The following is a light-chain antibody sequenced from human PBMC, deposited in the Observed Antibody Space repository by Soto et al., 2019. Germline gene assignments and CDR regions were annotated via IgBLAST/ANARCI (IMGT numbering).Light chain of an antibody. CDR2: DAS. J-gene: IGKJ2*01. Sequence: DIQMTQSPSTLSASVGDRVTITCRASQSISNWLAWYQQKPGKAPKLLIFDASSLDSGVPSRFRGSGSGTEFTLTISSLQPDDVATYYCQQYNIYSYTFGQGTKLEIK. CDR3: QQYNIYSYT. CDR1: QSISNW. V-gene: IGKV1-5*01.